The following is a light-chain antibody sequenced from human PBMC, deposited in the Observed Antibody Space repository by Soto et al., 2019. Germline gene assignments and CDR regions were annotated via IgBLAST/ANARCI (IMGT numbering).Light chain of an antibody. Sequence: EVVLTQSPGTLSLSPGERATLSFRASQSVSSSYLAWYRQKPGQAPRLLIYGASSRATGVPDRFSGSGSGTEFTLTISSLQSEDFAVYYCQQYNNWPRTFGQGTKV. CDR2: GAS. J-gene: IGKJ1*01. CDR1: QSVSSSY. CDR3: QQYNNWPRT. V-gene: IGKV3-20*01.